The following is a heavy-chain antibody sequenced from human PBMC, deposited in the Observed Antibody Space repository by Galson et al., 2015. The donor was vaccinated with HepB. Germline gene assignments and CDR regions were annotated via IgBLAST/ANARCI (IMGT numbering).Heavy chain of an antibody. CDR2: TYYGSNWYN. D-gene: IGHD6-19*01. CDR1: GDSVSSNSAA. V-gene: IGHV6-1*01. J-gene: IGHJ4*02. Sequence: CAISGDSVSSNSAAWNWIRQSPSRGLEWLGRTYYGSNWYNDYAVSVKSRMTLNPDTSKNQFSLQLDSVTPEDTAVYYCARVWVAGTITHFDYWGQGTLVTVSS. CDR3: ARVWVAGTITHFDY.